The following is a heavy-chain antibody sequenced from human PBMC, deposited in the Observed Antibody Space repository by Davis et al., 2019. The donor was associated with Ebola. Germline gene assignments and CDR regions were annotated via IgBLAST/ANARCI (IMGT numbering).Heavy chain of an antibody. Sequence: AASVKVSCKASGYTFTSYGISWVRQAPGQGLEWMGIINPSGGSTSYAQKFQGRVTMTRDTSTSTVYMELSSLRSEDTAVYYCARSAVHDFWSRGWFDPWGQGTLVTVSS. CDR2: INPSGGST. D-gene: IGHD3-3*01. J-gene: IGHJ5*02. CDR1: GYTFTSYG. CDR3: ARSAVHDFWSRGWFDP. V-gene: IGHV1-46*01.